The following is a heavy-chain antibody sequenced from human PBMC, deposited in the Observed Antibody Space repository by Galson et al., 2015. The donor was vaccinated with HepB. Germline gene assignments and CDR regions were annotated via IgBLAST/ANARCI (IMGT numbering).Heavy chain of an antibody. CDR2: ISSRSSTI. CDR3: ARLHGDYIARYFDF. V-gene: IGHV3-48*02. CDR1: GFTFSKYS. D-gene: IGHD4-17*01. Sequence: SLRLSCAASGFTFSKYSMTWVRQAPGKGLEWVSYISSRSSTIYYADSVRGRFTISRDDAKNSLFLQMNRLRDEDTALYYCARLHGDYIARYFDFWGQGSLVTVSS. J-gene: IGHJ4*02.